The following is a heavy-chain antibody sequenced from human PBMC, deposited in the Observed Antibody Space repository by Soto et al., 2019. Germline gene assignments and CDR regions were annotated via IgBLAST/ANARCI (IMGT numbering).Heavy chain of an antibody. CDR3: ARERAYKIVARKVWSYYYGMDV. V-gene: IGHV3-30-3*01. D-gene: IGHD5-12*01. CDR1: GFTFSSYA. J-gene: IGHJ6*02. CDR2: ISCDGSNK. Sequence: GGSLRLSCAASGFTFSSYAMHWVRQAPGKGLEWVAVISCDGSNKYYADSVKGRFTISRDNSKNTLYLQMNSLRAEDTAVYYCARERAYKIVARKVWSYYYGMDVWGQGTTVTVSS.